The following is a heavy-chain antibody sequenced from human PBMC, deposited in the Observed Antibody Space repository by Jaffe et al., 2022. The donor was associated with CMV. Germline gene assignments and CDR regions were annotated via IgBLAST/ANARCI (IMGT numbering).Heavy chain of an antibody. D-gene: IGHD1-26*01. CDR2: ISSSGSTI. Sequence: EVQLVESGGGLVQPGGSLRLSCAASGFTFSSYEMNWVRQAPGKGLEWVSYISSSGSTIYYADSVKGRFTISRDNAKNSLYLQMNSLRAEDTAVYYCARESRGGWELLQRIFDYWGQGTLVTVSS. CDR1: GFTFSSYE. J-gene: IGHJ4*02. V-gene: IGHV3-48*03. CDR3: ARESRGGWELLQRIFDY.